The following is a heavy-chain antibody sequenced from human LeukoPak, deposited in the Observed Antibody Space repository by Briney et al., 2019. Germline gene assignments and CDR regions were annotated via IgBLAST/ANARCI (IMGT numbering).Heavy chain of an antibody. CDR1: GGSITGHY. V-gene: IGHV4-59*11. D-gene: IGHD2-21*02. CDR3: ARVFRGVVTSNWFDP. J-gene: IGHJ5*02. Sequence: SETLSLTCTVSGGSITGHYWTWIRQSPGKGLEWIGFVYDNGNTNYNSSLQSRVTMSVDTSTNQFSLKMTSVTAADTAIYYCARVFRGVVTSNWFDPWGQGTLVTVSS. CDR2: VYDNGNT.